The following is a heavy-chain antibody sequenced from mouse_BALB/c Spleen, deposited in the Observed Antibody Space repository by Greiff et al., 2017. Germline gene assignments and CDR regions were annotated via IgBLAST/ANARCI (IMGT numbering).Heavy chain of an antibody. Sequence: EVKVEESGPGLVKPSQSLSLTCSVTGYSITSGYYWNWIRQFPGNKLEWMGYISYDGSNNYNPSLKNRISITRDTSKNQFFLKLNSVTTEDTATYYCARDLGRWFAYWGQGTLVTVSA. D-gene: IGHD4-1*01. V-gene: IGHV3-6*02. CDR3: ARDLGRWFAY. CDR2: ISYDGSN. CDR1: GYSITSGYY. J-gene: IGHJ3*01.